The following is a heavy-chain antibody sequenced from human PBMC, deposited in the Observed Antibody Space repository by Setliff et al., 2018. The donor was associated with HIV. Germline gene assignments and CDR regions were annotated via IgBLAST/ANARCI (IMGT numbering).Heavy chain of an antibody. CDR1: GGTLSNYA. CDR3: ARESACSSTSCPKVLDY. CDR2: TIPMFGTA. Sequence: SVKVSCKASGGTLSNYAISWVRQAPGQGLEWMGGTIPMFGTANYAQKFQGRVTITTDESTNTGYMELSSLRSEDTAVYYCARESACSSTSCPKVLDYWGQGTLVTVSS. D-gene: IGHD2-2*01. V-gene: IGHV1-69*05. J-gene: IGHJ4*02.